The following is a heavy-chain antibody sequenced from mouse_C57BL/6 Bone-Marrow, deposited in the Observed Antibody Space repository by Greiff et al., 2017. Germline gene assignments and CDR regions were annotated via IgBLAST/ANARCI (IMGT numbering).Heavy chain of an antibody. V-gene: IGHV1-64*01. CDR3: ARGDYYGSPWFAY. CDR2: IHPNSGST. CDR1: GYTFTSYW. Sequence: VQLQQPGAELVKPGASVKLSCKASGYTFTSYWMHWVKQRPGQGLEWIGMIHPNSGSTNYNEKFKSKATLTVDKSSRTAYMQLSSLTSEDSAVYYCARGDYYGSPWFAYWGQGTLVTVSA. J-gene: IGHJ3*01. D-gene: IGHD1-1*01.